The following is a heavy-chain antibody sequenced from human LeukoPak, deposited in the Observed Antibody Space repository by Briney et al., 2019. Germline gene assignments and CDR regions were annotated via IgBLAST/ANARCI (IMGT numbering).Heavy chain of an antibody. J-gene: IGHJ4*02. CDR2: IYYSGST. V-gene: IGHV4-59*01. Sequence: SETLSLTCTVSCGSISSYYWSWIRQPPGKGLEWIGYIYYSGSTNYNPSLKSRVTISVDTSKNQFSLKLSSVTAADTAVYYCARVSDSIDYWGQGTLVTVSS. CDR1: CGSISSYY. CDR3: ARVSDSIDY. D-gene: IGHD3-22*01.